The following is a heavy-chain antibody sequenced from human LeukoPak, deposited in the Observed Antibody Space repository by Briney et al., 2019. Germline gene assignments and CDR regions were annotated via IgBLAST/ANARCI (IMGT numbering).Heavy chain of an antibody. J-gene: IGHJ4*02. CDR1: GFTFSSYS. Sequence: GGSLRLSCAASGFTFSSYSMNWVRQAPGKGLEWVSSISSSSSYIYYADSVKGRFTISRDNAKNSLYLQMNSLRAEDTAVYYCARDLGIAAAVYFFDYWGQGTLVTVSS. V-gene: IGHV3-21*01. CDR3: ARDLGIAAAVYFFDY. CDR2: ISSSSSYI. D-gene: IGHD6-13*01.